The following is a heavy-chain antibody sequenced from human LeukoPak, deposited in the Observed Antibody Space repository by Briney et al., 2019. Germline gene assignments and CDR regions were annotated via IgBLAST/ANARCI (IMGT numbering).Heavy chain of an antibody. CDR3: TRAITYFYGSVTYDWFDS. CDR1: GFTFSSYW. Sequence: GGSLRLSCAASGFTFSSYWMHWVRQTPGKGLMWVARIKSDGSTIYADSVQGRFIISTDNAKNMVYLQMNSLRADDTAIYYCTRAITYFYGSVTYDWFDSWGQGTRVTVSS. CDR2: IKSDGST. J-gene: IGHJ5*01. D-gene: IGHD3-10*01. V-gene: IGHV3-74*01.